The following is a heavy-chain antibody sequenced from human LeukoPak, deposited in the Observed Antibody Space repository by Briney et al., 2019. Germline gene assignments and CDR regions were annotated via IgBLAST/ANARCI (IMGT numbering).Heavy chain of an antibody. Sequence: GGSLRLSCPSSGFTFRNYRMSWVRQAPGKGLEWVANIKEDGSEKYYVDSVKGRFTISRDNARNSLYLQMNSLRAEDTAVYYCASGRQLGYWGQGTLVTVSS. CDR3: ASGRQLGY. D-gene: IGHD6-13*01. V-gene: IGHV3-7*01. CDR1: GFTFRNYR. CDR2: IKEDGSEK. J-gene: IGHJ4*02.